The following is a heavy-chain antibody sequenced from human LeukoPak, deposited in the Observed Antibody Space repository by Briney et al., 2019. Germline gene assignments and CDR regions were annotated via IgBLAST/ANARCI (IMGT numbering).Heavy chain of an antibody. D-gene: IGHD3-10*01. CDR3: VGSYSYYFDY. CDR1: GFTFSSYA. CDR2: ISYDGNKI. V-gene: IGHV3-30*04. Sequence: PGGSLRLSCAASGFTFSSYAMHWVRQAPGKGLEWVSMISYDGNKIEYGDSVKGRFTTFKDDSENTLYVQMNRLSAEDTAVYYCVGSYSYYFDYWGQGTLVTVSS. J-gene: IGHJ4*02.